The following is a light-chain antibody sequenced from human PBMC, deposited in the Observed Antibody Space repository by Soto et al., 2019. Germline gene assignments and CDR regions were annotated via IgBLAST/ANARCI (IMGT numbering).Light chain of an antibody. CDR3: CSFPGTSTLYV. CDR2: EGS. V-gene: IGLV2-23*01. CDR1: SSDVGSSNF. J-gene: IGLJ1*01. Sequence: QSALTQPASVSGSPGQSLTISCTGTSSDVGSSNFVSWYQQHPGKAPKLIIYEGSRRPSGVSGRFSGSKSGTAASLTISGLQAEDEADYYCCSFPGTSTLYVFGSGTKLTVL.